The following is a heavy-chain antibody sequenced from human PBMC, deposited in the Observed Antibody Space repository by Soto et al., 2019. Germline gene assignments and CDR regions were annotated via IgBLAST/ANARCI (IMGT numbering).Heavy chain of an antibody. CDR3: ARTFSSSQPYNWFDP. Sequence: SETLSLSCTVSGVSISSYYWSWIRQPPGKGLEWIGYIYYSGSTNYNPSLKSRVTISVDTSKNQFSLRLSSVTAADTAVYYCARTFSSSQPYNWFDPWGQGTLVTVSS. V-gene: IGHV4-59*01. D-gene: IGHD6-6*01. CDR1: GVSISSYY. J-gene: IGHJ5*02. CDR2: IYYSGST.